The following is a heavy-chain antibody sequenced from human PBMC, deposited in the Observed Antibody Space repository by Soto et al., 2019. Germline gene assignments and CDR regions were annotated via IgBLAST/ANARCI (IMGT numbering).Heavy chain of an antibody. D-gene: IGHD1-26*01. CDR2: MYDRVTT. J-gene: IGHJ4*02. Sequence: QVHLQESGPRLVKPSETLSLTCSVSGASISSNHWSWIRQPPGKGLEWIGCMYDRVTTRYDSFFKGRATISIDTSNNQLSLTLTSVTAADTAVYYCATHQAGGAGRGRWGQGTLVIISS. CDR1: GASISSNH. CDR3: ATHQAGGAGRGR. V-gene: IGHV4-59*01.